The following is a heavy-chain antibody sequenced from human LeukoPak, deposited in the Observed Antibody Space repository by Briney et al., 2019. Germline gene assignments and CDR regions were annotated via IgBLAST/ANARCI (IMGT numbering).Heavy chain of an antibody. D-gene: IGHD5-18*01. V-gene: IGHV3-23*01. Sequence: GGSLRLSCAASGFTFSSYAMSWVRQAPGKGLEWVSAISGSGGSTYYADSVKGRFTISRDNSKNTLYLQMNSLRAEDTAVYYCAKEGVGIQLWLGRYYYGMDVWGQGTTVTVSS. CDR2: ISGSGGST. CDR1: GFTFSSYA. CDR3: AKEGVGIQLWLGRYYYGMDV. J-gene: IGHJ6*02.